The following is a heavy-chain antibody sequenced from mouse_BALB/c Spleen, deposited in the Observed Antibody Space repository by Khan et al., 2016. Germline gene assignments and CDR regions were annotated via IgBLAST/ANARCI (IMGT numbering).Heavy chain of an antibody. V-gene: IGHV2-2*02. CDR1: GFSLTTYG. CDR2: IWGGGST. Sequence: QVQLMESGPGLVQPSQSLSLTCTVAGFSLTTYGVHWVRQSPGKGLEWLGVIWGGGSTDYNAAFMSRLSIRKDDSKSQVFFKMNSLQGNDTAIFYCARSDPDWCFDVWGEGTTVTVSS. J-gene: IGHJ1*01. CDR3: ARSDPDWCFDV.